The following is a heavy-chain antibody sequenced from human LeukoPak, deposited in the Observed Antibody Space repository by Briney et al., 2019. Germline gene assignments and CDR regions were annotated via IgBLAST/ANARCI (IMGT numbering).Heavy chain of an antibody. J-gene: IGHJ1*01. CDR3: ARDDRSVDTAMSFQH. D-gene: IGHD5-18*01. V-gene: IGHV1-18*01. CDR2: ISTYNGNT. Sequence: ASVKVSCKASGYTFTSYSISWVRQAPGQGLEWMGWISTYNGNTHYAQNLQGRVTMTTDTSTSTAYMELRSLTSDDTAVYYCARDDRSVDTAMSFQHWGQGTLVTVSS. CDR1: GYTFTSYS.